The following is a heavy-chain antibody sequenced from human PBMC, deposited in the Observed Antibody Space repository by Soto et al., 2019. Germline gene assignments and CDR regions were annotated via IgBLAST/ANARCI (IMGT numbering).Heavy chain of an antibody. CDR2: ITAGGDNT. V-gene: IGHV3-23*01. Sequence: GGSLRLSCAVSGFTFSSFAMNWVRQAPGKGLEWVSTITAGGDNTYYADSVKGRFTISRDNSKNTLSLQMNSLRAEDTAVYYCAKRRPSSIARAFDFWGQGTLVTVSS. J-gene: IGHJ4*02. D-gene: IGHD3-3*02. CDR3: AKRRPSSIARAFDF. CDR1: GFTFSSFA.